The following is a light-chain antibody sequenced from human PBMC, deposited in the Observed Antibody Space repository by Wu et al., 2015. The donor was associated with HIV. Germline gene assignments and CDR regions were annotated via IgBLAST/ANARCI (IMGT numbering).Light chain of an antibody. J-gene: IGKJ1*01. Sequence: EIVLTQSPATLSLSPGETATLSCRASQNIYSSLAWYQQRPGQAPRLLIYSASTRATGVPARFSGSGSGTAFTLTISSLQSEDFAVYYCLQYRGWSWTFGQGTKVEIK. CDR1: QNIYSS. CDR2: SAS. CDR3: LQYRGWSWT. V-gene: IGKV3-15*01.